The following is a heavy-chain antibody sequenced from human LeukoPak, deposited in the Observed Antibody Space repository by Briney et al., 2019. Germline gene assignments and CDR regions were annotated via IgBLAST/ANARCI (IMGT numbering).Heavy chain of an antibody. V-gene: IGHV3-74*01. Sequence: GGSLRLSCAASGFTFSNNWMHWVRQVPGKGLVWVSRINSDGSRTSYADSVKGRFTISRDNAMNTLYLQMNSLRAEDTAVYYCARVTEAPYYFDYWGQGTLVTVSS. CDR1: GFTFSNNW. CDR2: INSDGSRT. J-gene: IGHJ4*02. CDR3: ARVTEAPYYFDY.